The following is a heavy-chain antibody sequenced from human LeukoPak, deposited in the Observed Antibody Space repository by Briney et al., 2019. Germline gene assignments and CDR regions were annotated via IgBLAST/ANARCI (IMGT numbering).Heavy chain of an antibody. Sequence: AGSLRLSCAASGFTFSDYWMNWVRQAPGKGLEWVANIKQDGSENYSLDSVKGRFTISRDNARNSLYLQMNSLRAEDTAVYYCARVVYSSGWSYYFDYWGQGILVTVSS. CDR3: ARVVYSSGWSYYFDY. J-gene: IGHJ4*02. CDR1: GFTFSDYW. D-gene: IGHD6-19*01. V-gene: IGHV3-7*04. CDR2: IKQDGSEN.